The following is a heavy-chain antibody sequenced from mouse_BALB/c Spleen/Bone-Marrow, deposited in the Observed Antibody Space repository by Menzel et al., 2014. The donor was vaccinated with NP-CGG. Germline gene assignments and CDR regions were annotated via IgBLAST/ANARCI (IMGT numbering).Heavy chain of an antibody. CDR3: SREGAY. CDR2: ITPSNGDT. V-gene: IGHV1S81*02. CDR1: GYTFTSYY. J-gene: IGHJ3*01. Sequence: QVQLQQSGAELVKPGASVKLSCKASGYTFTSYYIYWVKQRPGQGLEWIGEITPSNGDTNFNEKFKSKATLTVDKSSSTAYMQLSSLTSEDSAVYYRSREGAYWGQGTLVTVSA.